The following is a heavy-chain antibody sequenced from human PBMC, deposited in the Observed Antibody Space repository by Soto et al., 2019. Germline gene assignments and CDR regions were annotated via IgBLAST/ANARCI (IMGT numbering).Heavy chain of an antibody. CDR1: GGSISSDNYY. D-gene: IGHD3-3*01. V-gene: IGHV4-39*01. Sequence: QLQLQESGPRLVKPSETLSLTCSVSGGSISSDNYYWGWIRQPPGKGLEWIGTIHNSGTAHYNPSLKSLSTLSGDTSKDQFSLRLNPVTAADTAVYYCARSDTYDFWTGYYRYWFDAWGQGTLVTVS. CDR2: IHNSGTA. CDR3: ARSDTYDFWTGYYRYWFDA. J-gene: IGHJ5*02.